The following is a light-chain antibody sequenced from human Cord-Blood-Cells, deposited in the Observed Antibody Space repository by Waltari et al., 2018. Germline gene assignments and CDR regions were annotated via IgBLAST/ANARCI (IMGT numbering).Light chain of an antibody. CDR1: SSNIGNNY. J-gene: IGLJ2*01. CDR3: GTWDSSLSAVV. CDR2: DKN. Sequence: QSVLTQPPSVSAAPGQKVTISCSGSSSNIGNNYVSWYQQLPGTAPKLLIYDKNKRPSGSPDRFSGSKSDTSATLGITGLQTGDEADYYCGTWDSSLSAVVFGGGTKLTVL. V-gene: IGLV1-51*01.